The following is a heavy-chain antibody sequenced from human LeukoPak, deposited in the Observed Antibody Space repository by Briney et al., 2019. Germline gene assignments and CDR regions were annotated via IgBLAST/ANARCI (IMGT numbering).Heavy chain of an antibody. CDR3: ARVRDGSRFDY. CDR1: GDSFYSTNW. V-gene: IGHV4-4*02. CDR2: IFHAGNI. Sequence: SETLSLTCAVSGDSFYSTNWWSWVRQPPGKGLEWIAEIFHAGNIDYNPSLKSRVTISMDKSKSQFSLNLSSMTAADTAVYYCARVRDGSRFDYWGQGALVTVSS. J-gene: IGHJ4*02. D-gene: IGHD1-26*01.